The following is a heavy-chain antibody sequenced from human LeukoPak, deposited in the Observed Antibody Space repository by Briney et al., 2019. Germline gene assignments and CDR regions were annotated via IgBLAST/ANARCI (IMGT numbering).Heavy chain of an antibody. J-gene: IGHJ4*02. V-gene: IGHV3-64*01. Sequence: GGSLRLSCAASGFTFSSYAMHWVRQAPGKGLEYVSAISSNGGSTYYANSVKGRLTISRDNSKNTLYLQMGSLRAEDMAVYYCARDSRLAGSDYWGQGTLVTVSS. CDR1: GFTFSSYA. CDR2: ISSNGGST. D-gene: IGHD3-3*02. CDR3: ARDSRLAGSDY.